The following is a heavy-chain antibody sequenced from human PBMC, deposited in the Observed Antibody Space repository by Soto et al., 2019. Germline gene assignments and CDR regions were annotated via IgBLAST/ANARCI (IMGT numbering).Heavy chain of an antibody. J-gene: IGHJ6*02. CDR3: VRDMVATVEDYYYYAVDV. CDR1: GYSFTGYR. Sequence: GASVKVSCKPSGYSFTGYRLHWVRQAPGQGLEWMGWLHPQNGDTSYAQKFRDRVTMTSDTSITTAYMDLSRLTSDDTATYYCVRDMVATVEDYYYYAVDVWGQGTTVTVSS. D-gene: IGHD5-12*01. CDR2: LHPQNGDT. V-gene: IGHV1-2*02.